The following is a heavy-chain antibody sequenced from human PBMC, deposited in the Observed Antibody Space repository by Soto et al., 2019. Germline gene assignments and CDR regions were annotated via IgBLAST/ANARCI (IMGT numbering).Heavy chain of an antibody. D-gene: IGHD6-13*01. CDR2: ISGSGGST. V-gene: IGHV3-23*01. CDR1: GFTFSSYA. Sequence: HPGGSLRLSCASSGFTFSSYAMSWVRQAPGKGLEWVSAISGSGGSTYYADSVKGRFTISRDNAKNSLYLQMNSLRDEDTAVYYCARDSVIAAAGLMDVWGQGTTVTVSS. CDR3: ARDSVIAAAGLMDV. J-gene: IGHJ6*02.